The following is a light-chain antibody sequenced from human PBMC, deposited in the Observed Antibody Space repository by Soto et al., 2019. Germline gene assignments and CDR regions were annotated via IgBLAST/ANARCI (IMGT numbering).Light chain of an antibody. CDR3: CSFASTQTWV. CDR2: EVS. CDR1: SNDVGGYDH. Sequence: QSALTQPASVSGSPGQSITISCTGTSNDVGGYDHVSWYQHYPGKAPQVIIYEVSNRPSGLSNRFSASKSGNTASLTISGLQAEDEADYYCCSFASTQTWVFGGGTKLTVL. V-gene: IGLV2-14*01. J-gene: IGLJ3*02.